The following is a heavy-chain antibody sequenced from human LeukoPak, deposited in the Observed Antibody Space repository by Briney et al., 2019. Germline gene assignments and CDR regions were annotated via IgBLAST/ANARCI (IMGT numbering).Heavy chain of an antibody. V-gene: IGHV3-7*01. CDR1: GFTFSTQW. CDR3: AREHYFYYVDV. CDR2: LNQGGTQK. J-gene: IGHJ6*03. Sequence: PGGSLRLSCAASGFTFSTQWMSWVRQAPGEGLEWVAILNQGGTQKYYVDSVKGRFTISRDNAENSLYLQMNSLRAEDTAVYYCAREHYFYYVDVWGKGTTVTVSS.